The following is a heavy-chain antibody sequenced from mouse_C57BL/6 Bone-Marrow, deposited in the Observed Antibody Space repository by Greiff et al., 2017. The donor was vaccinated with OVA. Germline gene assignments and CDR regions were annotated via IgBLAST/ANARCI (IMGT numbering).Heavy chain of an antibody. Sequence: QVQLQQPGAELVKPGASVKVSCKASGYTFTSYWMHWVKQRPGPGLEWIGRIHPSDSDTNSNQKFQGKATVTVDKSSSTAYMQLSILTSEDSAVYYCAIRHDYECYCDDWGQGTTLTVSS. CDR3: AIRHDYECYCDD. CDR2: IHPSDSDT. D-gene: IGHD2-4*01. V-gene: IGHV1-74*01. J-gene: IGHJ2*01. CDR1: GYTFTSYW.